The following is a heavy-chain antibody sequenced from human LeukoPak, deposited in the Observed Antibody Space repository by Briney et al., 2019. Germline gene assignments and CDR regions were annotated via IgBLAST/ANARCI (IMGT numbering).Heavy chain of an antibody. V-gene: IGHV3-21*01. D-gene: IGHD4-17*01. J-gene: IGHJ4*02. Sequence: GGSLRLSCVDSGFTFSTYSMNWVRQAPGKGLEWVSSVSSSSSYIYYGDSVKGRFTISRDNAKNSLYLQMNSLRAEDTAVYYCARDGAVTNGRYFDYWGQGTLVTVSS. CDR2: VSSSSSYI. CDR3: ARDGAVTNGRYFDY. CDR1: GFTFSTYS.